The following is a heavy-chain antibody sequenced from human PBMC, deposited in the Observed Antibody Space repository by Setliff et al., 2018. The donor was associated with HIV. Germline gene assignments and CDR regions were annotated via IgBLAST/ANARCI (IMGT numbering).Heavy chain of an antibody. D-gene: IGHD1-20*01. Sequence: GGSLRLSCAASKFTFSYYGMHWVRQAPGKGLEWVAVISFDGSKKNYADSVKGRFTISRDNSNSTLYLQMTSLRVEDTAEYYCAKDQVSGRPYYYYMDVWGKGTPVTAP. V-gene: IGHV3-30*18. CDR3: AKDQVSGRPYYYYMDV. CDR1: KFTFSYYG. CDR2: ISFDGSKK. J-gene: IGHJ6*03.